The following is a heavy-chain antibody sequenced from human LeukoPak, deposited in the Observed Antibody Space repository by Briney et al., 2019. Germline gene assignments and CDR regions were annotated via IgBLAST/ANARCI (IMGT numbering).Heavy chain of an antibody. V-gene: IGHV4-4*09. CDR2: IYTSGST. Sequence: PSQTLSLTCTVSGGSISSYYWSWIRQPPGKGLEWIGYIYTSGSTNYNPSLKSRVTISVDTSKNQFSLKLSSVTAADTAVYYCASPGARGGDAFDIWGQGIMVTVSS. CDR3: ASPGARGGDAFDI. CDR1: GGSISSYY. J-gene: IGHJ3*02. D-gene: IGHD3-16*01.